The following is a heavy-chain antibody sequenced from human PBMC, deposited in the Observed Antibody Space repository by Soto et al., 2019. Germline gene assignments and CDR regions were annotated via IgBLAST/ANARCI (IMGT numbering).Heavy chain of an antibody. CDR3: ARDKIGYGSFDY. D-gene: IGHD5-18*01. Sequence: QTGGSLRLSCAASGFTFTSYVMNWVRQAPGKGLEWVSAVNGAGTTYYTDSVKGRFTISRDNSKNTLYLQTSSLRAEDTGVYFCARDKIGYGSFDYWGQVTQVIVSP. CDR2: VNGAGTT. CDR1: GFTFTSYV. V-gene: IGHV3-23*01. J-gene: IGHJ4*02.